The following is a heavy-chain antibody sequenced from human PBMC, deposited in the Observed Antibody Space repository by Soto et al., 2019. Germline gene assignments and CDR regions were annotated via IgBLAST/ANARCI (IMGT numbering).Heavy chain of an antibody. Sequence: SETLSYTCTVSGGSIISGDYYWSWIRQPPGKGLEWIGYIYYSGSTYYNPSLKSRVTISVDTSKNQFSLKLSSVTAADTAVYYCAHLYYYDSSGYYPHYGMDVWGQGTTVTVSS. CDR1: GGSIISGDYY. CDR3: AHLYYYDSSGYYPHYGMDV. J-gene: IGHJ6*02. CDR2: IYYSGST. D-gene: IGHD3-22*01. V-gene: IGHV4-30-4*01.